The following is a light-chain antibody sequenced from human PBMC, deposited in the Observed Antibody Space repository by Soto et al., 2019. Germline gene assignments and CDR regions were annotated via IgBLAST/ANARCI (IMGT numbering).Light chain of an antibody. J-gene: IGKJ5*01. CDR1: QNINKY. Sequence: EIVLTQSPATLSLSPGERATLSCRASQNINKYLAWYQERPGQAPRLLIYDASNRATGIPARFSGSGSGTEFTLTISSLQSEDFAVYYCQQYHNWPPITFGQGTRLEIK. CDR3: QQYHNWPPIT. V-gene: IGKV3-11*01. CDR2: DAS.